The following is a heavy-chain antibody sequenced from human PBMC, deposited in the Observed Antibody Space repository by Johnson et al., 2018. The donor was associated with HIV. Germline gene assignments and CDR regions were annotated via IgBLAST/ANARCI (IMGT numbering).Heavy chain of an antibody. CDR2: INWSGGGT. CDR1: GFTFDNYG. V-gene: IGHV3-20*04. J-gene: IGHJ3*02. Sequence: VQLVESGGRVVRPGESLRLSCEASGFTFDNYGMSWVRQVPGKGLEWVSGINWSGGGTTSAASVSGRFTVSSDNAKNSLYLQMNSLRAEDTALYYCAKVPWGYSGYDTAFDIWGQGTMVTVSS. D-gene: IGHD5-12*01. CDR3: AKVPWGYSGYDTAFDI.